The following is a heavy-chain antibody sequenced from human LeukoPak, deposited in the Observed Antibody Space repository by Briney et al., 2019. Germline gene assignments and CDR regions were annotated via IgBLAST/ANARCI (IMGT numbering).Heavy chain of an antibody. V-gene: IGHV3-23*01. CDR2: ISGSGSST. CDR3: VKIGDYNYYYYGMDV. CDR1: GFTFSSYA. D-gene: IGHD4-17*01. Sequence: GGSLRLSCAASGFTFSSYAMSWVRQAPGKGLQWVSAISGSGSSTYYADSVKGRFTISRDNSKNTLYLQMNSLRAEDTAVYYCVKIGDYNYYYYGMDVWGQGTTVTVSS. J-gene: IGHJ6*02.